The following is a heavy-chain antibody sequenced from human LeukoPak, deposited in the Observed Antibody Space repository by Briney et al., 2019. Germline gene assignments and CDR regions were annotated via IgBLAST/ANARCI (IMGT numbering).Heavy chain of an antibody. CDR3: AKVEMATKPKIYYFDY. CDR2: ISGSGGST. J-gene: IGHJ4*02. V-gene: IGHV3-23*01. CDR1: GFTFSSYA. D-gene: IGHD5-24*01. Sequence: GGSLRLSCAASGFTFSSYAMSWVRQAPGKGLEWVSAISGSGGSTYYADSVKGRFTISRDNSKNTLYLQMNSLRAEDTAVYYCAKVEMATKPKIYYFDYWGQGALVTVSS.